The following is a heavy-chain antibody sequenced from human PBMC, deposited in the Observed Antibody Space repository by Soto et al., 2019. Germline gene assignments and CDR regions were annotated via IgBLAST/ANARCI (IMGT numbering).Heavy chain of an antibody. CDR1: GGSISSYY. V-gene: IGHV4-59*08. J-gene: IGHJ4*02. D-gene: IGHD4-17*01. CDR2: IYYSGST. Sequence: QVQLQESGPGLVKPSETLSLTCTVSGGSISSYYWSWIRQPPGKGLEWIGYIYYSGSTNYNPSLKSRVTISVDTSKNQFPLKLSSVTAADTAVYYCARRYGDASGYWGQGTLVTVSS. CDR3: ARRYGDASGY.